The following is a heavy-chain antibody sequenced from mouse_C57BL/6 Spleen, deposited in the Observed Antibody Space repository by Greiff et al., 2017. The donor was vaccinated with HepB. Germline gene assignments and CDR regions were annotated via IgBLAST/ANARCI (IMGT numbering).Heavy chain of an antibody. D-gene: IGHD3-1*01. CDR2: INYDGSST. CDR1: GFTFSDYY. V-gene: IGHV5-16*01. CDR3: ARDRGGLFYFDY. Sequence: EVKVVESEGGLVQPGSSMKLSCTASGFTFSDYYMAWVRQVPEKGLEWVANINYDGSSTYYLDSLKSRFIISRDNAKNILYLQMSSLKSEDTATYYCARDRGGLFYFDYWGQGTTLTVSS. J-gene: IGHJ2*01.